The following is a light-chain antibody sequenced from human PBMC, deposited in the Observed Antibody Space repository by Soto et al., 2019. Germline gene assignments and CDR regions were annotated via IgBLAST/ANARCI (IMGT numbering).Light chain of an antibody. Sequence: DIQMTPPPSSLSASVGDTVTITCRASQSISVHLNWYQQKPGKVPKLLIYAAYHLHSGVPSRFSGSGSKKDFDLTFSSLQREDFATYYCQQSYITPYTFGQWTRVEIK. J-gene: IGKJ2*01. CDR1: QSISVH. CDR2: AAY. CDR3: QQSYITPYT. V-gene: IGKV1-39*01.